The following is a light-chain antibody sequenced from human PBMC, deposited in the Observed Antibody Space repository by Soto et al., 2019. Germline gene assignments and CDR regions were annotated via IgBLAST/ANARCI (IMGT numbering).Light chain of an antibody. CDR1: QSVSSY. CDR3: LQRSNWPPIFT. J-gene: IGKJ3*01. Sequence: EIVLTQSPATLSLSPGERATLSCRASQSVSSYLAWYQQKPGQAPRLLIYDASNRATGIPARFRGSGSGTDFTLTISSLEPEDFAVYYCLQRSNWPPIFTFGPGTKVDIK. V-gene: IGKV3-11*01. CDR2: DAS.